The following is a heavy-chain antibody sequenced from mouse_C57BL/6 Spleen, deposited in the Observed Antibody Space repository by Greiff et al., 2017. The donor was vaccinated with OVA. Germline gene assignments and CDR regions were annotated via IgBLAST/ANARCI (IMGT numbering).Heavy chain of an antibody. V-gene: IGHV1-22*01. D-gene: IGHD2-3*01. CDR2: INPNNGGT. CDR1: GYTFTDYN. CDR3: ARDDGYYFDY. Sequence: EVQLQQSGPELVKPGASVKLSCKASGYTFTDYNMHWVKQSHGKSLEWIGYINPNNGGTSYNQKFKGKATLTVNKSASTAYMERRGLTSDDSAVYYCARDDGYYFDYWGKGTTLTVSS. J-gene: IGHJ2*01.